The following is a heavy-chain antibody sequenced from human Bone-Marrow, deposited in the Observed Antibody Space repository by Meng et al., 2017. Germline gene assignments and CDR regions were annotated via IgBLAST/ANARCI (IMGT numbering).Heavy chain of an antibody. Sequence: GESLKISCAASGFTFSSYAMHWVRQAPGKGLEWVAVISYDGSNKYYADSVEGRFTISRDNSKNTLYLQMNSLRAEDTAVYYCARDKGKYYFDYWGQGTLVTVSS. V-gene: IGHV3-30*01. CDR3: ARDKGKYYFDY. CDR1: GFTFSSYA. CDR2: ISYDGSNK. D-gene: IGHD3-10*01. J-gene: IGHJ4*02.